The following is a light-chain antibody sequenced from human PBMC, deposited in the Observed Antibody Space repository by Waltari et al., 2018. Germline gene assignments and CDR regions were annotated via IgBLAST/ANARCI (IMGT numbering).Light chain of an antibody. CDR1: QSVSSN. J-gene: IGKJ4*01. CDR3: QQYNNWPPLT. Sequence: EIVMTQSPATLSVSPGERATRSCRASQSVSSNLDWYQQGPGQAPRLLICGAFTRATGIPARFSGSGSGTEFTLTISSLQSEDFAVDYCQQYNNWPPLTFGGGTKVEIK. V-gene: IGKV3-15*01. CDR2: GAF.